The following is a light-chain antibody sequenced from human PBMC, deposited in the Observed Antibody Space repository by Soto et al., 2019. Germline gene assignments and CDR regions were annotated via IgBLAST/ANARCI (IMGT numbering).Light chain of an antibody. CDR3: QQYFTSPWT. J-gene: IGKJ1*01. Sequence: DIVMTQSPDSLAVSLGERATFNCKSSQSILDRSKNKYYLAWYQQKSGQPPKLLIYWASLRESGVPDRFTGSGSGTDFPITISSLPAEDVAVYYCQQYFTSPWTFGQGTKVDI. V-gene: IGKV4-1*01. CDR1: QSILDRSKNKYY. CDR2: WAS.